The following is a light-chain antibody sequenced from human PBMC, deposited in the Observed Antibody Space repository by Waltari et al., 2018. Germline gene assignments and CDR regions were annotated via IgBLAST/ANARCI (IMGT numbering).Light chain of an antibody. J-gene: IGKJ1*01. V-gene: IGKV3-20*01. CDR3: QHYVNLPVT. Sequence: EMVLTQSPGPLSLSLGERATLSCRASQSVSRALAWYQQKPGQPPRLLISAASTRATGVPDRFSGSGSGTDFSLTISRLDPEDFAVYYCQHYVNLPVTFGQGTKVEI. CDR2: AAS. CDR1: QSVSRA.